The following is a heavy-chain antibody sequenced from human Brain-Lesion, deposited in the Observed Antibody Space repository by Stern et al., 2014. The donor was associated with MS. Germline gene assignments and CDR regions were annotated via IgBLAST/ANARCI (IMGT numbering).Heavy chain of an antibody. D-gene: IGHD3-3*01. CDR2: FDPEDGET. Sequence: MQLVESGAEVKKPGASVKVSCKVSGYTLTELSMHWVRQAPGKGLEWMAGFDPEDGETIYAQKFQGRVTMTEDTSTDTAYMELSSLRSEDTAVYYCATDRDDFRSGYSAPTKGYGLDVWGQGTTVTVTS. CDR3: ATDRDDFRSGYSAPTKGYGLDV. J-gene: IGHJ6*02. CDR1: GYTLTELS. V-gene: IGHV1-24*01.